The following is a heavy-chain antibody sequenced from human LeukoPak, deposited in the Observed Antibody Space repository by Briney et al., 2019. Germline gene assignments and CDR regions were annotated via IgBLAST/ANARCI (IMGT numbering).Heavy chain of an antibody. D-gene: IGHD3-10*01. CDR3: AARKVRGVWFYLDY. CDR1: GFTFSAYA. Sequence: GVSLRLSCAASGFTFSAYAMAWVRQAPGKGLEWVSTIYDDNTYYADSVKGRFAISTDNSKNTLYLQMNSLRVEDTAVYFCAARKVRGVWFYLDYWGQGTLVTVSS. CDR2: IYDDNT. J-gene: IGHJ4*02. V-gene: IGHV3-23*01.